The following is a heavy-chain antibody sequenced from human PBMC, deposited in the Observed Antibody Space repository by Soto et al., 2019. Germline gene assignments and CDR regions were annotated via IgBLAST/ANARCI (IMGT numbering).Heavy chain of an antibody. CDR1: GGSISSYY. CDR2: IYYSGST. J-gene: IGHJ4*02. CDR3: ARDKITGLFFY. D-gene: IGHD2-8*02. Sequence: SETLSLTCTVSGGSISSYYWSWIRQPPGKGLEWIGYIYYSGSTNYNPSLKSRVTISVDTSKNQFSLKLSSVTAADTAVYYCARDKITGLFFYWGPGILVTVSS. V-gene: IGHV4-59*12.